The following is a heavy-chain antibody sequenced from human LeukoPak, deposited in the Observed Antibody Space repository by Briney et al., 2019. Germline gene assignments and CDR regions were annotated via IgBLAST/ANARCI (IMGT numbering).Heavy chain of an antibody. CDR2: IYSGGST. J-gene: IGHJ4*02. D-gene: IGHD3-22*01. CDR3: ARDPYYYDSSGYY. Sequence: GGSLRLSCAASGFTFSSYAMSWVRQAPGKGLEWVSVIYSGGSTYYADSVKGRFTISRDNSKNTLYLQMNSLRAEDTAVYYCARDPYYYDSSGYYWGQGTLATVSS. V-gene: IGHV3-66*01. CDR1: GFTFSSYA.